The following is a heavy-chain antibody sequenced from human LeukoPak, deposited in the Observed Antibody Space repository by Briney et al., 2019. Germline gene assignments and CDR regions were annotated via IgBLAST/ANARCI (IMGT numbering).Heavy chain of an antibody. CDR2: FDPEDGET. D-gene: IGHD1-26*01. CDR3: ATRVGATSSSFDY. V-gene: IGHV1-24*01. Sequence: ASVKVSCKVSGYTLTELSMHWVRQAPGKGLEWMGGFDPEDGETIYAQKFQGRATMTEDTSTDTAYMELSSLRSEDTAVYYCATRVGATSSSFDYWGQGTLVTVSS. J-gene: IGHJ4*02. CDR1: GYTLTELS.